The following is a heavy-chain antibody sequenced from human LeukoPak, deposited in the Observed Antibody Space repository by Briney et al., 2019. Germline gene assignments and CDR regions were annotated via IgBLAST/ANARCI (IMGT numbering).Heavy chain of an antibody. CDR3: ARDPSWEPQARTRGY. V-gene: IGHV3-21*01. CDR2: ISSSSSYI. CDR1: GFTFSSYS. J-gene: IGHJ4*02. Sequence: SGGSLRLSCAASGFTFSSYSMNWVRQAPGKGLEWVSSISSSSSYIYYADSVKGRFTISRDNAKNSLYLPMNSLRAEDTAVYYCARDPSWEPQARTRGYWGQGTLVTVSS. D-gene: IGHD1-26*01.